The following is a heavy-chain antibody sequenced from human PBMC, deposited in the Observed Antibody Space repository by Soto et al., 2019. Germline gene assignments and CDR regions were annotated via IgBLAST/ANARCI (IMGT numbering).Heavy chain of an antibody. CDR3: AKDAGYTYGYYGY. J-gene: IGHJ4*02. Sequence: GGALRVSCAASGFTFSSYAMSWVRQAPGKGQEWVSVISGSGATADYADSVKGRFTISRDNSKNTLYLQMNSLRAEDTAVYYCAKDAGYTYGYYGYWGQGTLVTVSS. D-gene: IGHD5-18*01. V-gene: IGHV3-23*01. CDR1: GFTFSSYA. CDR2: ISGSGATA.